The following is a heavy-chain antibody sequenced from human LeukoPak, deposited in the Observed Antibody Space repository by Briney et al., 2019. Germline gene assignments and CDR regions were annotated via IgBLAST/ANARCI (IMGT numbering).Heavy chain of an antibody. Sequence: SETLSLTCVLYGGSSSGYYWSWIRQPPGRGLEWIGEINHSGSTNYNPSLKSRVTISVDTSKNQFSLKLSSVTAADTAVYYCARRGPPRTLLRGVKSGWFDPWGQGTLVTVSS. D-gene: IGHD3-10*01. CDR2: INHSGST. CDR3: ARRGPPRTLLRGVKSGWFDP. V-gene: IGHV4-34*01. J-gene: IGHJ5*02. CDR1: GGSSSGYY.